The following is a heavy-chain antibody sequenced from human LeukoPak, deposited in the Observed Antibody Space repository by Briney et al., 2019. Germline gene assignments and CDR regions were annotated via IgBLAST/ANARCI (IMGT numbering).Heavy chain of an antibody. Sequence: VASVKVSCKASGYTFTGYYMHWVRQAPGQGLEWMGWINPNSGGTNYAQKFQGRVTMTRDTSISTAYMELSRLRSDDTAVYYCARALGLRYYYYYYMDVWGKGTTVTVSS. V-gene: IGHV1-2*02. D-gene: IGHD7-27*01. CDR3: ARALGLRYYYYYYMDV. CDR2: INPNSGGT. CDR1: GYTFTGYY. J-gene: IGHJ6*03.